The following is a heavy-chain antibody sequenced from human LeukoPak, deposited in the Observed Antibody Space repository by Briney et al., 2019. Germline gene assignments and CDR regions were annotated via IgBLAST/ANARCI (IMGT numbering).Heavy chain of an antibody. Sequence: PSQTLSLTCTVSGGSISSGGYYWSWIRQHPGKGLEWIGYIYYSGSTYYNPSLKSRVTISVDTSKNQFSLKLSSVTAADTAVYYCARDRRRGVATIGYNWFDPWGQGTLVTVSS. CDR1: GGSISSGGYY. D-gene: IGHD5-12*01. V-gene: IGHV4-31*03. CDR2: IYYSGST. CDR3: ARDRRRGVATIGYNWFDP. J-gene: IGHJ5*02.